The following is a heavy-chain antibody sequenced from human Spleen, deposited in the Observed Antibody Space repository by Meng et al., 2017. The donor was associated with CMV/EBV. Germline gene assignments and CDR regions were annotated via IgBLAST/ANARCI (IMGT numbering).Heavy chain of an antibody. V-gene: IGHV4-61*01. Sequence: SETLSLTCTVSGGSVSSGSYYWSWIRQPPGKGLEWIGYIYYSGSTNYNPSLKSRVTISVDTSKNQFSLKLSSVTAADTAVYYCAREGLGSYFEYWGQGTLVTVSS. D-gene: IGHD3/OR15-3a*01. CDR1: GGSVSSGSYY. J-gene: IGHJ4*02. CDR2: IYYSGST. CDR3: AREGLGSYFEY.